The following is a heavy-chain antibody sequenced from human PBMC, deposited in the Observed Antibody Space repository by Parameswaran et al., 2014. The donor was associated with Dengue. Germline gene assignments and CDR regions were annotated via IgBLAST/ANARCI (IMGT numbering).Heavy chain of an antibody. V-gene: IGHV3-21*01. J-gene: IGHJ4*02. Sequence: GSLRLSCAASGFTFSSYTMNWVRRAPGRGLEWISYVSSVGTYVSYADSMEGRFTVSRDNAKNSLFLQMTSLRAEDTAVYYCARLGPPGSGPYYFDLWGQGALVTVSS. CDR2: VSSVGTYV. CDR1: GFTFSSYT. CDR3: ARLGPPGSGPYYFDL. D-gene: IGHD1-14*01.